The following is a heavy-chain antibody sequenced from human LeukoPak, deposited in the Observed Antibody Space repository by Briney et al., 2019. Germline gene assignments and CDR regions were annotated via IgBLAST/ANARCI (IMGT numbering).Heavy chain of an antibody. Sequence: ASETLSLTCAVYGGSFSGYYWSWIRQPPGKGLEWIGEINHSGSTNYNPSLKSRVTISVDTSKNQFSLKLSSVAAADTAVYYCATKGPRRGYFDYWGQGTLVAVSS. CDR3: ATKGPRRGYFDY. J-gene: IGHJ4*02. CDR2: INHSGST. V-gene: IGHV4-34*01. CDR1: GGSFSGYY.